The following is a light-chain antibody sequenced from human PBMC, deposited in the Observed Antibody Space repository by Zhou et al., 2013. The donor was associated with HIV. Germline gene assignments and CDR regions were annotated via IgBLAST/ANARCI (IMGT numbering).Light chain of an antibody. CDR3: AAWDDSLNVVL. V-gene: IGLV1-44*01. CDR1: SSNIEDNA. J-gene: IGLJ2*01. Sequence: QSVLTQPPSISGTPGQRVTISCSGSSSNIEDNAVNWYQKFPETAPRLLIYKSDQRPSGVPDRFSGSKSGASASLAISGLQSEDEADYYCAAWDDSLNVVLFGGGTKLTVL. CDR2: KSD.